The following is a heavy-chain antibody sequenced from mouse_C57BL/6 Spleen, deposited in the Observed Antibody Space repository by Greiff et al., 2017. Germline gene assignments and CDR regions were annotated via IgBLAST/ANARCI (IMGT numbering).Heavy chain of an antibody. CDR2: ISSGGDYI. CDR3: TRGGGYDYGDYFDY. V-gene: IGHV5-9-1*02. Sequence: VQLKESGEGLVKPGGSLKLSCAASGFTFSSYAMSWVRQTPEKRLEWVAYISSGGDYIYYADTVKGRFTISRDNARNTLYLQMSSLKSEDTAMYYCTRGGGYDYGDYFDYWGQGTTLTVSS. CDR1: GFTFSSYA. D-gene: IGHD2-4*01. J-gene: IGHJ2*01.